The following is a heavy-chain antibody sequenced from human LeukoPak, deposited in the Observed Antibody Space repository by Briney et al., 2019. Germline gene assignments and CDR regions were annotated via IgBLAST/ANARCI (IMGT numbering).Heavy chain of an antibody. CDR3: ARDSGIAVASTEGYFDL. J-gene: IGHJ2*01. D-gene: IGHD6-19*01. CDR1: GGSISSYY. Sequence: SETLSLTCTVSGGSISSYYWSWIRQPAGKGLEWIGRIYTSGSTNYNPSLKSRVTMSVDTSKNQFSLKLSSVTAADTAVYYCARDSGIAVASTEGYFDLWGRGTLVTVSS. V-gene: IGHV4-4*07. CDR2: IYTSGST.